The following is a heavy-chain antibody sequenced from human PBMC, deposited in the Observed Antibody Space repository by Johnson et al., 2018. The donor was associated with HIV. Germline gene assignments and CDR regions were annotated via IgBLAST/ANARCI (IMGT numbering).Heavy chain of an antibody. D-gene: IGHD6-13*01. Sequence: VQLVESGGGLVQPGGSLRLSCAASGFTFSSYDMHWVRQATGKGLEWVSGIGSTGDTYYPGSVKGRFTISRQNAKNSLYLQMNSLRAGGTAVYYCARGFEVAAGWGAFDIWGQGTMVTVSS. CDR1: GFTFSSYD. CDR2: IGSTGDT. CDR3: ARGFEVAAGWGAFDI. J-gene: IGHJ3*02. V-gene: IGHV3-13*04.